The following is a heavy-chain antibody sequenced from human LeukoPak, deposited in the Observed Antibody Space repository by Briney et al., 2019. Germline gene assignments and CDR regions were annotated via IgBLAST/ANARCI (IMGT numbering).Heavy chain of an antibody. J-gene: IGHJ4*02. D-gene: IGHD3-22*01. CDR3: AKDDSSGYYYVGPFDY. Sequence: SVKDSCKASGGTFSSYAISWVRQAPGQGLEWMGRIIPILGIANYAQKFQGRVTITADKSTSTAYMELSSLRSEDTAVYYCAKDDSSGYYYVGPFDYWGQGTLVTVSS. CDR2: IIPILGIA. CDR1: GGTFSSYA. V-gene: IGHV1-69*04.